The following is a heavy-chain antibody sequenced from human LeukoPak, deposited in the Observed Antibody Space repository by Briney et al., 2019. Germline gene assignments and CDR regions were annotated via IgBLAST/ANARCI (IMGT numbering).Heavy chain of an antibody. CDR2: IYYSGST. CDR3: ARGPFYGDYVVY. D-gene: IGHD4-17*01. V-gene: IGHV4-30-4*01. CDR1: GGSISSGDYY. Sequence: SQTLSLTCTVSGGSISSGDYYWSWIRQPPGKGLEWIGYIYYSGSTYYNPSLKSRVTISVDTSKNQFSLKLSSVTAADTAVYYCARGPFYGDYVVYWGQGTLVTVSS. J-gene: IGHJ4*02.